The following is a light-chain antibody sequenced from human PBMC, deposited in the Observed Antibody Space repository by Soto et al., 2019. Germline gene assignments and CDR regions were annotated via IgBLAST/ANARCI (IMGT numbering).Light chain of an antibody. CDR2: GAS. J-gene: IGKJ5*01. Sequence: EIILTQSPDTLSLSPGERATLSCRASQTFSSNYLAWCQQRPGQAPRLLIYGASTRAAGIPDRFSGSGSGTDFTLTITRLEPEDSAVYFCQQYTDPPTTFGQGTRLEI. CDR3: QQYTDPPTT. V-gene: IGKV3-20*01. CDR1: QTFSSNY.